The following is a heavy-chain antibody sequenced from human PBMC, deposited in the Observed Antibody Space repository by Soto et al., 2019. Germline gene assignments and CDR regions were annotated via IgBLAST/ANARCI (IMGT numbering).Heavy chain of an antibody. V-gene: IGHV1-69*06. CDR2: IIPIFGTR. D-gene: IGHD3-22*01. CDR3: ARVSGYDNGGAFDI. CDR1: GGTFRNYG. J-gene: IGHJ3*02. Sequence: QVQLVQSGAEVKKPGSSVKVSCRASGGTFRNYGISWVRQAPGEGLAWMGGIIPIFGTRNHAQKFQGRVTITADKSTSTAYMELSSLRSEDTAVYSGARVSGYDNGGAFDIWGQWTMVTVSS.